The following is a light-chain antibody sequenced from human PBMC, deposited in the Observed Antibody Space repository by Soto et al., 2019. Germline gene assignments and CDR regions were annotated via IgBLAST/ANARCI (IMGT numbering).Light chain of an antibody. CDR1: ESVSTN. V-gene: IGKV3-15*01. CDR2: GAS. J-gene: IGKJ1*01. CDR3: QQYSIWRT. Sequence: QSVATVSLAQGERVTLSCRASESVSTNLAWYQQKAGQAPRLLIYGASTRATGIPARFSGSGSGTEFTLTISSLQSEDFAVYYCQQYSIWRTFGQGTKV.